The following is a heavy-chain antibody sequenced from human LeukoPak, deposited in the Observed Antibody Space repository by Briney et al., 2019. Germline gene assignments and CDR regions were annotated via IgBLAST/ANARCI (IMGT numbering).Heavy chain of an antibody. CDR1: GFTFSKYA. V-gene: IGHV3-30*01. CDR2: ITYEGAIK. D-gene: IGHD3-10*01. J-gene: IGHJ4*02. Sequence: GGSLRLSCAASGFTFSKYAMHWVRLAPGKGLEGVAVITYEGAIKKYADSVKGRFTVSRDNSKNTLYLQMDGLRPEDTATYYCARDVIEEYQYEYRGGRCFDYWGQGILVTVSS. CDR3: ARDVIEEYQYEYRGGRCFDY.